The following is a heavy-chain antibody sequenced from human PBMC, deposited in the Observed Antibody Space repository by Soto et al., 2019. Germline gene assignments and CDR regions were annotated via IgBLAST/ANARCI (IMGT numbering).Heavy chain of an antibody. Sequence: AECLRLSCSASACILNSHTMNWVRQAPKKGLEWVSSISSSSSYIYYADSVKGRFTISRDNAKNSLYLQMNSLTAEDTAVYYCATITGTSLASYGIDVWGQGTTVTVSS. J-gene: IGHJ6*02. D-gene: IGHD1-20*01. CDR3: ATITGTSLASYGIDV. CDR1: ACILNSHT. CDR2: ISSSSSYI. V-gene: IGHV3-21*01.